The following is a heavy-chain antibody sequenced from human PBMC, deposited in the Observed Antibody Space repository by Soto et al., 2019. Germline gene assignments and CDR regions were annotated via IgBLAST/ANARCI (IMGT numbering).Heavy chain of an antibody. J-gene: IGHJ4*02. CDR1: GGSISSSSYY. Sequence: PSETLSLTCTVSGGSISSSSYYWGWIRQPPGKGLDLIGSIYYSGRTYYSPSLKSRVTISVDTSKNQFSLKLSSVTAADTAVYYCARNVKLEMASSDHFDYVGQGTLVTVSS. D-gene: IGHD5-12*01. CDR3: ARNVKLEMASSDHFDY. V-gene: IGHV4-39*01. CDR2: IYYSGRT.